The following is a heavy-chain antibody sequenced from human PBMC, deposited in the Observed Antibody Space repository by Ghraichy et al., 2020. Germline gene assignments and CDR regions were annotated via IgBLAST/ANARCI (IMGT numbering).Heavy chain of an antibody. Sequence: GGSLRLSCAASGFTFSSYGMHWVRQAPGKGLEWVAVIWYDGSNKYYADSVKGRFTISRDNSKNTLYLQMNSLRAEDTAVYYCAREPFGRSFDYWGQGTLVTVSS. J-gene: IGHJ4*02. CDR1: GFTFSSYG. D-gene: IGHD3-10*01. CDR2: IWYDGSNK. V-gene: IGHV3-33*01. CDR3: AREPFGRSFDY.